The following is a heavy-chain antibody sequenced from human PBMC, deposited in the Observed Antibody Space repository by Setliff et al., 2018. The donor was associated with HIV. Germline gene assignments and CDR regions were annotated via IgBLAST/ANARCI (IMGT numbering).Heavy chain of an antibody. CDR2: ISSSGGTI. CDR3: AKLPAIIWASYNWFDP. V-gene: IGHV3-48*03. D-gene: IGHD5-18*01. CDR1: GFTFSSYE. Sequence: GGSLRLSCAASGFTFSSYEMNWVRQAPGKGLEWVSYISSSGGTIYYADSVKGRFTISRDNAKKSLYLQMNSLRADDTAVYYCAKLPAIIWASYNWFDPWGQGILVTVSS. J-gene: IGHJ5*02.